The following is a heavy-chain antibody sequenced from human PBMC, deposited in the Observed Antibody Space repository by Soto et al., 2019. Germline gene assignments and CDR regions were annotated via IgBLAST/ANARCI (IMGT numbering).Heavy chain of an antibody. CDR2: IRSKAKSYRT. CDR3: ARGGTEHLTHYFIDY. CDR1: GFTLSDYY. Sequence: EVQLVESGGGLVQPGGSLRVSCVVSGFTLSDYYMDWVRQAPGKGLEWIGRIRSKAKSYRTEYAASVQGRFTISVQDSISTLFLQMNSLETDDTAVYYCARGGTEHLTHYFIDYWGQGTLVTVSS. J-gene: IGHJ4*02. D-gene: IGHD3-10*01. V-gene: IGHV3-72*01.